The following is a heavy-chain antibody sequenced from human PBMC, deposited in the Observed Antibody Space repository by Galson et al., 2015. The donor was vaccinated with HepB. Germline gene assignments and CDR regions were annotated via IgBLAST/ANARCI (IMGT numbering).Heavy chain of an antibody. CDR3: AREKYSSSWYYFDY. Sequence: LRLSCAASGFTFNSYAMSWVRQAPGKGLEWVSTISGSGGSIYYADSVKGRFTISRDNSKNTLYLQMNSLRAEDTAVYYCAREKYSSSWYYFDYWGQGTLVTVSS. CDR2: ISGSGGSI. D-gene: IGHD6-13*01. CDR1: GFTFNSYA. J-gene: IGHJ4*02. V-gene: IGHV3-23*01.